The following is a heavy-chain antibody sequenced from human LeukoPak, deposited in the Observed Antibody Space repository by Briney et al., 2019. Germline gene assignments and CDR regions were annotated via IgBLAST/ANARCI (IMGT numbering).Heavy chain of an antibody. CDR1: GFTFSSYS. V-gene: IGHV3-21*01. Sequence: PGGSLRLSCAASGFTFSSYSMNWVRQAPGKGPEWVSSISSSSSYIYYADSVKGRFTISRDNAKNSLYLQMNSLRAEDTAVYYCASLRFATPRSWGQGTLVTVSS. CDR2: ISSSSSYI. J-gene: IGHJ4*02. CDR3: ASLRFATPRS. D-gene: IGHD3-3*01.